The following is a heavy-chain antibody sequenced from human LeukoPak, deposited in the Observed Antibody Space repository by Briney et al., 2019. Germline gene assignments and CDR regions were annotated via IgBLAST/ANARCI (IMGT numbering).Heavy chain of an antibody. J-gene: IGHJ4*02. V-gene: IGHV3-21*01. Sequence: GGSLRLSCAASGFTFSSYSTNWVSQAPGKGLEWVSSISSSSSYIYYADSVKGRFTISRDNAKNSLYLQMNSLRAEDTAVYYCARDGSIVGATTPFDYWGQGTLVTVSS. CDR2: ISSSSSYI. CDR3: ARDGSIVGATTPFDY. CDR1: GFTFSSYS. D-gene: IGHD1-26*01.